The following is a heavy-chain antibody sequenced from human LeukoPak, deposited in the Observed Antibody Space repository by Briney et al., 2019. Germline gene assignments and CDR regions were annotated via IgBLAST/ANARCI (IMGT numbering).Heavy chain of an antibody. D-gene: IGHD3/OR15-3a*01. CDR2: IKLDGSGK. CDR3: ARDQYDTWSRRGNFDS. Sequence: GGSLRLSCVASGFSFGKYWMSWVRQAPGKGLEWVANIKLDGSGKNHVDSVKGRFTISRDNTKNSLYLQMNSLRAEDTAVFYCARDQYDTWSRRGNFDSWGQGTLVIVSS. J-gene: IGHJ4*02. V-gene: IGHV3-7*03. CDR1: GFSFGKYW.